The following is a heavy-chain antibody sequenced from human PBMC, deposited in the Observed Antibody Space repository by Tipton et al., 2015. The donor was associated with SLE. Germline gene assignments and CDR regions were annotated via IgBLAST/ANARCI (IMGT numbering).Heavy chain of an antibody. D-gene: IGHD6-6*01. Sequence: TLSLTCTVSGGSTSSYYWSWIRQPPGKGLEWIGYIYYSGSTNYNPSLKSRVTISVGTSKNQFSLKLSSVTAADTAVYYCARDLAARGGHYFDYWGQGTLVTVSS. CDR3: ARDLAARGGHYFDY. J-gene: IGHJ4*02. CDR2: IYYSGST. V-gene: IGHV4-59*01. CDR1: GGSTSSYY.